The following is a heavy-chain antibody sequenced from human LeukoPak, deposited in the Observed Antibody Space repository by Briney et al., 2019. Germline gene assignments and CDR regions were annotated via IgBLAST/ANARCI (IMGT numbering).Heavy chain of an antibody. D-gene: IGHD6-13*01. CDR3: ARDGSIAAAGAHYYPYMDV. Sequence: GRSLRLSCAASGFTFSSYAMHWVRQAPGKGLEWVAVISYDGSNKYYADSVKGRITISRDNSKNTLYLQMYSLRAEDTAVYYCARDGSIAAAGAHYYPYMDVWGKGTTVTVSS. J-gene: IGHJ6*03. CDR2: ISYDGSNK. CDR1: GFTFSSYA. V-gene: IGHV3-30*01.